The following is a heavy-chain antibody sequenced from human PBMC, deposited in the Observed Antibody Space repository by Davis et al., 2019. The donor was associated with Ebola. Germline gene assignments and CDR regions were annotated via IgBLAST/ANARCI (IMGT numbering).Heavy chain of an antibody. CDR1: GGSFSGYY. Sequence: SETLSLTCAVYGGSFSGYYWSWIRQPPGKGLEWIGEINHSGSTNYNPSLKSRVTISVDTSKNQFSLKLSSVTAADTAVYYCARGRIVVVTATDNHYYYYYGMDVWGQGTTVTVSS. V-gene: IGHV4-34*01. J-gene: IGHJ6*02. CDR2: INHSGST. CDR3: ARGRIVVVTATDNHYYYYYGMDV. D-gene: IGHD2-21*02.